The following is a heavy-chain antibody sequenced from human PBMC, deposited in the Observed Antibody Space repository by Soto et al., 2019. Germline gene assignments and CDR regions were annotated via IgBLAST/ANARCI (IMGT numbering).Heavy chain of an antibody. Sequence: QVQLVQSGAEVKKPGSSVKVSCKASGGTFSSYTISWVRQAPGQGLEWMGRIIPILGIANYAQKFQGRVTITADKSTSTPYLELGSLRPEDTAVYYCAGGVRFWDRTYYWYFDLWGRGTLVTVPS. CDR3: AGGVRFWDRTYYWYFDL. J-gene: IGHJ2*01. V-gene: IGHV1-69*02. D-gene: IGHD3-3*01. CDR2: IIPILGIA. CDR1: GGTFSSYT.